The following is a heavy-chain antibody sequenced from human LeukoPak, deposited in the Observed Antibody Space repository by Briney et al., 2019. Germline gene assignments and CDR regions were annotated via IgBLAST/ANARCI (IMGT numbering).Heavy chain of an antibody. J-gene: IGHJ4*02. D-gene: IGHD3-16*01. V-gene: IGHV3-74*01. CDR1: GFTFTRYW. CDR2: ANPDGSSV. Sequence: GGSLRLSCAASGFTFTRYWMHWVRQVPGKGLVWVSRANPDGSSVTYGDSVKGRFTSSRDNAKNTLYLQMHSLRAEDMAVYYCARGGSYGDYWGQGILVTVSS. CDR3: ARGGSYGDY.